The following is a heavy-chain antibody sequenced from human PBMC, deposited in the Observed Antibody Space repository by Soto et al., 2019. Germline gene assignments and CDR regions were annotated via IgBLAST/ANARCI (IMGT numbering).Heavy chain of an antibody. CDR3: ARGPLTYGDYVDYYYYMDV. Sequence: GGSLRLSCAASGFTFSSYSMNWVRQAPGKGLEWVSSISSSSSYIYYADSVKGRFTISRDNAKNSLYLQMNSLRAEDTAVYYCARGPLTYGDYVDYYYYMDVWGKGTTVTVSS. J-gene: IGHJ6*03. CDR2: ISSSSSYI. V-gene: IGHV3-21*01. D-gene: IGHD4-17*01. CDR1: GFTFSSYS.